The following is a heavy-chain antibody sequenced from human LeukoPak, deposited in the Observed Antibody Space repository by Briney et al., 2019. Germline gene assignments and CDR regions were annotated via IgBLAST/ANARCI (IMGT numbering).Heavy chain of an antibody. Sequence: ASVKVSCKASGYTFTSYGIGWVRQAPGQGLEWMGWISAYNGNTNYAQKLQGRVTMTTDTSTSTAYMELRSLRSDDTAVYYCAREPSPGTAMAAFDYWGQGTLVTVSS. CDR2: ISAYNGNT. V-gene: IGHV1-18*01. CDR1: GYTFTSYG. J-gene: IGHJ4*02. CDR3: AREPSPGTAMAAFDY. D-gene: IGHD5-18*01.